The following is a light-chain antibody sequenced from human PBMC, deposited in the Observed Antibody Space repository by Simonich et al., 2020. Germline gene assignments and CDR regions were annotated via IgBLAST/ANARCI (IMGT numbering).Light chain of an antibody. J-gene: IGLJ3*02. Sequence: NFMLTQPHSVSESPGKTVTISCTRSSGSIASNYVQWYKQRPGSAPTTVIYEDNQRPSGVPDRCSGSIDSSSNSASLTISGLKTEDEADYYGQSYDSSNYWVFGGGTKLTVL. CDR3: QSYDSSNYWV. V-gene: IGLV6-57*03. CDR1: SGSIASNY. CDR2: EDN.